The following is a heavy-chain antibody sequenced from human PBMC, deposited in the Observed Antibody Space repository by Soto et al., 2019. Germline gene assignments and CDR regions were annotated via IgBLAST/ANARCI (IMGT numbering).Heavy chain of an antibody. D-gene: IGHD6-6*01. CDR1: GFSFTGYY. V-gene: IGHV1-2*02. CDR3: AKDLTRQLAYWLDP. CDR2: INAHSGGT. Sequence: ASVKVSCKASGFSFTGYYIHWLRQAPGQGLEWMGWINAHSGGTEYAQKFQGRVTLTRDTSIATAYLTLTSLTSDDTALYYCAKDLTRQLAYWLDPWGQGTQVTVPQ. J-gene: IGHJ5*02.